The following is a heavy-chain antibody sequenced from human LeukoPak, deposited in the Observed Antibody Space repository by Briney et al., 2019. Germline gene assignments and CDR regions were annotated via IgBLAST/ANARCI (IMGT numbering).Heavy chain of an antibody. CDR1: GYTFTSYD. CDR3: ARGGSGWLPFDY. D-gene: IGHD6-19*01. CDR2: MNPNSGNT. Sequence: ASVKVSCKASGYTFTSYDINWVRQATGQGLEWTGWMNPNSGNTGYAQKFQGRVTMTRNTSISTAYMELSSLRSEDTAVYYCARGGSGWLPFDYWGQGTLVTVSS. V-gene: IGHV1-8*01. J-gene: IGHJ4*02.